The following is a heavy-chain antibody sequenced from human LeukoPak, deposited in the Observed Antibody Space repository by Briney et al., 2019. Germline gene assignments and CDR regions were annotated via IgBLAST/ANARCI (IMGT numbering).Heavy chain of an antibody. D-gene: IGHD6-25*01. V-gene: IGHV3-7*01. CDR1: GFTFSRHW. CDR3: ARDPSAGSES. CDR2: IKRDGSEK. Sequence: PGGSLRLSCVASGFTFSRHWVSWVRQAPGKGVEWVANIKRDGSEKNYVDSVKGRFTISRDNAKSSLYLQMNSLRVEDTAVYYCARDPSAGSESWGQGTLVTVSS. J-gene: IGHJ4*02.